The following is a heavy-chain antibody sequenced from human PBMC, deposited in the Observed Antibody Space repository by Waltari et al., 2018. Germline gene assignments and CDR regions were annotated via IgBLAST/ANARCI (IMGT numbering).Heavy chain of an antibody. Sequence: QVQLVESGGGVVQPGRSLRLSCAASGFTFSSYAMHLVRQAPGKGLEWVAVISYDGSNKYYADSVKGRFTISRDNSKNTLYLQMNSLRAEDTAVYYCARELLERRQDWYFDLWGRGTLVTVSS. CDR1: GFTFSSYA. CDR2: ISYDGSNK. V-gene: IGHV3-30-3*01. D-gene: IGHD1-1*01. CDR3: ARELLERRQDWYFDL. J-gene: IGHJ2*01.